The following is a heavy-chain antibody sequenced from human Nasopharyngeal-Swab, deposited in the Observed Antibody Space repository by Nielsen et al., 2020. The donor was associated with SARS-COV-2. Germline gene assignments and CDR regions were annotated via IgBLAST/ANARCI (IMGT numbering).Heavy chain of an antibody. CDR3: ARVSGYCSGDSGDGNFYYYGMDV. CDR2: IYYSGST. Sequence: SETLSLTCTVSGGSIRSYYWSWIRQPPGKGLEWIGYIYYSGSTNYNPSLKSRVTISEDTSENQFSLRLSSVTAADTAVYYCARVSGYCSGDSGDGNFYYYGMDVWGQGTTVTVSS. V-gene: IGHV4-59*01. J-gene: IGHJ6*02. D-gene: IGHD2-15*01. CDR1: GGSIRSYY.